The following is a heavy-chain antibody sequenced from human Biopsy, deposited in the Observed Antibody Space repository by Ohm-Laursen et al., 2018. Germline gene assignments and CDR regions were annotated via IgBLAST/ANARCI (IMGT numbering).Heavy chain of an antibody. D-gene: IGHD3-10*01. CDR3: ARDRMTDVFGGPTRTDVFDS. CDR2: VNPNSGAT. V-gene: IGHV1-2*02. J-gene: IGHJ4*02. CDR1: ADSFVGYD. Sequence: SVKVSCKAPADSFVGYDIHWVRQSPGQGLEWMGWVNPNSGATNSAEKFRGRVTLTRDTSISAVYIELRRLKSDDAAVYFCARDRMTDVFGGPTRTDVFDSWGQGTPVTVSS.